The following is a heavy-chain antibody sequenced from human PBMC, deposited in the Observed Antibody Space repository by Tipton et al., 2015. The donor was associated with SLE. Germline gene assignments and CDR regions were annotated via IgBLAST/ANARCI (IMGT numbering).Heavy chain of an antibody. V-gene: IGHV4-31*11. CDR1: GASIRSTDSY. CDR3: IRSPNYDYMDV. J-gene: IGHJ6*03. Sequence: TLSLTSAVSGASIRSTDSYWCLIRQHPGKGLEWIGYIHYSGNTYYNPSLKSRVTMSVDTSKNQFSLELRSVIVADTAVYYCIRSPNYDYMDVWGKGTTVTVSS. CDR2: IHYSGNT.